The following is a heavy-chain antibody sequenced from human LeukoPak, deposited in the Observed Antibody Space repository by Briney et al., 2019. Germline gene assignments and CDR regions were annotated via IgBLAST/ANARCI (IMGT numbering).Heavy chain of an antibody. CDR2: IRYDGSNK. V-gene: IGHV3-30*02. J-gene: IGHJ4*02. CDR3: AKGSGSGSYYHLFDY. Sequence: GGSLRLSXAASGFTFSSYGMHWVGQAPGKGLEWVAFIRYDGSNKYYADSVKGRFTISRDNSKNTLYLQMNSLRAEDTAVYYCAKGSGSGSYYHLFDYWGQGTLVTVSS. D-gene: IGHD3-10*01. CDR1: GFTFSSYG.